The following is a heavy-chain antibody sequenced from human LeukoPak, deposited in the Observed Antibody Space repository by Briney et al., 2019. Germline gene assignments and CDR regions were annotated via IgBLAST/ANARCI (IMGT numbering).Heavy chain of an antibody. J-gene: IGHJ4*02. V-gene: IGHV4-31*03. CDR3: ARVGYDSSGYYLTPFY. Sequence: PSQTLSPTCTVSGGSISSGGYYWSWIRQHPGKGLEWIGYIYYSGSTYYNPSLKSRVTISVDASKNQFSLKLSSVTAADTAVYYCARVGYDSSGYYLTPFYWGQGTLVTVSS. CDR2: IYYSGST. CDR1: GGSISSGGYY. D-gene: IGHD3-22*01.